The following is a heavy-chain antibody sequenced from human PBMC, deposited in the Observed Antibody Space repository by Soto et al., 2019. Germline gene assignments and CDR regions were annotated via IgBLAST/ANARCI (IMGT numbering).Heavy chain of an antibody. Sequence: GESLKISCTGSGYAFTSYWIAWVRQMPGKGLEWMGIIYPGDSDTRYSPSFQGQVTISADKSITTAYLQWSSLKASDTAMYYCARGYCTTTICDPWFDPWGQGTLVTVS. CDR3: ARGYCTTTICDPWFDP. CDR1: GYAFTSYW. J-gene: IGHJ5*02. D-gene: IGHD2-2*01. CDR2: IYPGDSDT. V-gene: IGHV5-51*01.